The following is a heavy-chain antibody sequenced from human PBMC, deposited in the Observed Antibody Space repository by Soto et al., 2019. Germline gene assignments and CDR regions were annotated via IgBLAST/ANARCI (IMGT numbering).Heavy chain of an antibody. V-gene: IGHV5-10-1*01. D-gene: IGHD2-2*01. CDR2: IDPSDSYT. CDR1: GYSFTSYW. Sequence: GESLKISCKGSGYSFTSYWISWVRQMPGKGLEWMGRIDPSDSYTNYSPSFQGHVTISADKSISTAYLQWSSLKASDTAMYYCARRLSISKYCSSTSCYPTFDPWGQGTLVTV. J-gene: IGHJ5*02. CDR3: ARRLSISKYCSSTSCYPTFDP.